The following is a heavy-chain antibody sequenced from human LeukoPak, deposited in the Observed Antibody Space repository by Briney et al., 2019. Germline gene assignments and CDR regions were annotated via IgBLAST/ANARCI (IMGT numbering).Heavy chain of an antibody. CDR3: AKDRAFGQFLWGNDY. Sequence: GGSLRLSCAASGFTFSSYWMSWVRQAPGKGLEWVAFIRNDGSDKYYAVSVKGRFTISRDNSKNTLYLQMNSLRAEDTALYYCAKDRAFGQFLWGNDYWGQGTLVTVSS. D-gene: IGHD3-10*01. CDR1: GFTFSSYW. J-gene: IGHJ4*02. V-gene: IGHV3-30*02. CDR2: IRNDGSDK.